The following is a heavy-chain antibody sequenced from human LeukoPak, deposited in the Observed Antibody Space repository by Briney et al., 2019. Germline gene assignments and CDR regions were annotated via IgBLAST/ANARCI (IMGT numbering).Heavy chain of an antibody. Sequence: GASVKVSCKASGYTFTSYYMHWVRQAPGQGLEWMGIINPSGGSTSYAQKFQGRVTMTRDMSTSTVYMELSSLRSEDTAVYYCARDPGEWLPLGDYFDYWGQGTLVTVSS. CDR2: INPSGGST. D-gene: IGHD5-24*01. CDR3: ARDPGEWLPLGDYFDY. CDR1: GYTFTSYY. J-gene: IGHJ4*02. V-gene: IGHV1-46*01.